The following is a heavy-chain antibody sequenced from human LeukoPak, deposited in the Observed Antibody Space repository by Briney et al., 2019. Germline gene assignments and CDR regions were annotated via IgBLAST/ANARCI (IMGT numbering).Heavy chain of an antibody. CDR2: INPSGGST. V-gene: IGHV1-46*01. CDR3: ASIAVAGPWDY. Sequence: ASXKVSCKASGYTFTSYYMHLVRQAPGQGREWMGMINPSGGSTSYAQKFQGRVTMTRETTTSTVYMELSTLRSADTAVYYCASIAVAGPWDYWGQGTLVTVSS. J-gene: IGHJ4*02. CDR1: GYTFTSYY. D-gene: IGHD6-19*01.